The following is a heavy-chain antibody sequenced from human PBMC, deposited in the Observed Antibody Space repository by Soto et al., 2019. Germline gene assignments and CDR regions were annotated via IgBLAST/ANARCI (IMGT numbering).Heavy chain of an antibody. V-gene: IGHV3-23*01. CDR1: GFTFSRYG. Sequence: LRLSCVASGFTFSRYGMSWVRQAPGKGLEWVSAMTGSGESAYYADSVKGRFTISRDNSKNTLYLQMNSLRAEDTALYYCAKDKSGYYSDAFDIWGHGTMVTVSS. J-gene: IGHJ3*02. D-gene: IGHD3-22*01. CDR3: AKDKSGYYSDAFDI. CDR2: MTGSGESA.